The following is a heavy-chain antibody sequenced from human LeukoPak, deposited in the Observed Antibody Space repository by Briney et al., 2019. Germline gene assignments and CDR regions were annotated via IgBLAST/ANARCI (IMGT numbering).Heavy chain of an antibody. J-gene: IGHJ4*02. D-gene: IGHD6-6*01. V-gene: IGHV5-51*01. CDR3: ARPDSSGIAARPFDY. CDR1: GYSFTNYW. CDR2: IYPGDSDT. Sequence: GESLKISCKGSGYSFTNYWIDWVRQMPGKGLEWMGIIYPGDSDTRYSPSFQGQVTISADKSISTAYLQWSSLKASDTAMYYCARPDSSGIAARPFDYWGQGTLVTVSS.